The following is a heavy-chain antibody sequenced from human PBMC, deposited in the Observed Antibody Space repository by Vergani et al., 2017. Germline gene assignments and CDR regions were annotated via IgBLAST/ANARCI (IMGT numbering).Heavy chain of an antibody. CDR3: ARGNPYVDFDI. J-gene: IGHJ3*02. V-gene: IGHV4-61*02. CDR1: GGSISSGSYY. D-gene: IGHD3-16*01. Sequence: QVQLQESGPGLVKPSQTLSLTCSVSGGSISSGSYYWSWLRQPAGKRLEWIGRIHTNGVIHYNPSLNSRATISVDTSRNQISPKLTSVTATDTAIYFCARGNPYVDFDIWGQGTMITVSS. CDR2: IHTNGVI.